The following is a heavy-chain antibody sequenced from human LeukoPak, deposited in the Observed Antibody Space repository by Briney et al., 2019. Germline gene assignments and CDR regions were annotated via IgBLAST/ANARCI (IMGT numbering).Heavy chain of an antibody. Sequence: ASVKVSCKASGYTFTSYYIHWVRQAPGQGLEWMGIINPSGGSTTYAQKFQGRVTMTRGTSTSTVYMELRSLRSEDTAVYYCARVGGSSWFDYWGQGTLVTVSS. CDR3: ARVGGSSWFDY. J-gene: IGHJ4*02. D-gene: IGHD2-15*01. CDR1: GYTFTSYY. CDR2: INPSGGST. V-gene: IGHV1-46*03.